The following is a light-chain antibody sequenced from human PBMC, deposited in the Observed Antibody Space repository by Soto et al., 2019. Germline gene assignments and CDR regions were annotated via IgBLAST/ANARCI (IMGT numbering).Light chain of an antibody. CDR1: QSVLRGSNSKNL. CDR3: QQYFTTPQT. V-gene: IGKV4-1*01. CDR2: WAS. J-gene: IGKJ2*01. Sequence: DIVLTQSPGSLAVSLGETATTKCKSSQSVLRGSNSKNLLAWHQQKPGQPPKVLIYWASSREGGVPDRFRGSGSGTDFTLTITNVQADDVAVYYCQQYFTTPQTFGPGTKVEIK.